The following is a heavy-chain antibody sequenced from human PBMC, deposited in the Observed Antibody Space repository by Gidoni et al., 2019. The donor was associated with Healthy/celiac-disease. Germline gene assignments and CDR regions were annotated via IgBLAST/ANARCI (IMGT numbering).Heavy chain of an antibody. D-gene: IGHD3-10*01. CDR2: IYYSGST. CDR3: ARVEYYYGSGSDRQIRFDP. Sequence: EWIGYIYYSGSTYYNPSLKSRVTISVDTSKNQFSLKLSSVTAADTAVYYCARVEYYYGSGSDRQIRFDPWGQGTLVTVSS. J-gene: IGHJ5*02. V-gene: IGHV4-31*02.